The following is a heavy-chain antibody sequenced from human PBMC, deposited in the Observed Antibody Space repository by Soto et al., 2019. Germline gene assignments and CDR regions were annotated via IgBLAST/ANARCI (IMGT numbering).Heavy chain of an antibody. CDR2: ISYDGSNK. Sequence: GSLRLSCAASGFTFSSYGMHWVRQAPGKGLEWVAVISYDGSNKYYADSVKGRFTISRDNSKNTLYLQMNSLRAEDTAVYYCAKATGPTVLRYLDWLPGRYYYYGMDVWGQGTTVTVSS. J-gene: IGHJ6*02. CDR1: GFTFSSYG. CDR3: AKATGPTVLRYLDWLPGRYYYYGMDV. V-gene: IGHV3-30*18. D-gene: IGHD3-9*01.